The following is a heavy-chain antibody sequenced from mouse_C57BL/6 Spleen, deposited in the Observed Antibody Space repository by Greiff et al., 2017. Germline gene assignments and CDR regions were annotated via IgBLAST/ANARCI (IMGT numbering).Heavy chain of an antibody. V-gene: IGHV1-53*01. Sequence: VKLQQPGTELVKPGASVKLSCKASGYTFTSYWMHWVKQRPGQGLEWIGNINPSNGGTNYNETFKSKATLTVDKSSSTAYMQLSSLTSEDSAVYYCARSVSPIYDGPLYYAMDYWGQGTSVTVSS. CDR1: GYTFTSYW. CDR3: ARSVSPIYDGPLYYAMDY. CDR2: INPSNGGT. D-gene: IGHD2-3*01. J-gene: IGHJ4*01.